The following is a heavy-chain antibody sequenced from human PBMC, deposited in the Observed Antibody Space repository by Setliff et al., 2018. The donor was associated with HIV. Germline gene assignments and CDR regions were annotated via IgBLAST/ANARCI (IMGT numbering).Heavy chain of an antibody. Sequence: SETLSLTCTVSGGPFSDYYRSWIRQPPGKGLEWIGYIYTSGSTNYNPSLKSRVTISVDTSKNQFSLKLRSVTAADTAVYYCEVAGQWGQGTLVTVSS. CDR3: EVAGQ. CDR2: IYTSGST. D-gene: IGHD6-19*01. CDR1: GGPFSDYY. J-gene: IGHJ4*02. V-gene: IGHV4-4*09.